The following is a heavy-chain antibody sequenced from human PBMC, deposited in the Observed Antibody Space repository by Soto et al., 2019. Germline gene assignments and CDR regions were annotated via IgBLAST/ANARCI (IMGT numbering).Heavy chain of an antibody. CDR1: GGSISSSSYY. J-gene: IGHJ4*02. CDR2: IYYSGST. D-gene: IGHD6-19*01. CDR3: ARHCGSSGWYGCFDY. V-gene: IGHV4-39*01. Sequence: QLQLQESGPGLVKPSETLSLTCTVSGGSISSSSYYWGWIRQPPGKGLEWIGSIYYSGSTYYNPSLKRRVTISVDTSKNQFSLKLSSVTAADTAVYYCARHCGSSGWYGCFDYWVQGTLVTVSS.